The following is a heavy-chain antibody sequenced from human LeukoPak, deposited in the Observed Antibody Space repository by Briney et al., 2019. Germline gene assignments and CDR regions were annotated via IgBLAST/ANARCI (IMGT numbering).Heavy chain of an antibody. CDR2: ISGSGGST. J-gene: IGHJ4*02. Sequence: GGSLRLSCAASQFTFSNYAMSWVRQAPGKGLEWVSAISGSGGSTYYADSVKGRFTISRDNSKNTLYLQMNSLRAEDTAVYYCAKSQANVLRFLEWLFLDYWGQGTLVTVSS. CDR1: QFTFSNYA. D-gene: IGHD3-3*01. CDR3: AKSQANVLRFLEWLFLDY. V-gene: IGHV3-23*01.